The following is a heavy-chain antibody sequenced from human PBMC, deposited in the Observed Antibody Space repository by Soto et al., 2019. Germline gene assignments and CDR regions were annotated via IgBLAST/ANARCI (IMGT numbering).Heavy chain of an antibody. CDR2: IDPSDSQT. CDR1: GYSFAGYW. V-gene: IGHV5-10-1*01. J-gene: IGHJ4*02. Sequence: GESLKISCKGSGYSFAGYWITWVRQKPGKGLEWMGRIDPSDSQTYYSPSFRGHVTISVAKSITTVFLQWSSLRASDTAMYYCARQIYDSDTGPNFQYYFDSWGQGTPVTVSS. D-gene: IGHD3-22*01. CDR3: ARQIYDSDTGPNFQYYFDS.